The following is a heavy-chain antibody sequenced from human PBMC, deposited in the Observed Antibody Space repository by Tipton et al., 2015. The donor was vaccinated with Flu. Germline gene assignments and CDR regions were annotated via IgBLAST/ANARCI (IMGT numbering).Heavy chain of an antibody. CDR3: ARKYYYGSGRVPTFDY. J-gene: IGHJ4*02. D-gene: IGHD3-10*01. CDR1: GGSISSSSDY. Sequence: TLSLTCTVSGGSISSSSDYWGWIRQPPGKGLEWIGSIYYSGSTYYNPSLKSRVTISVDTSKNQFSLKLSSVTAADTAVYYCARKYYYGSGRVPTFDYWGQGTLVTVSS. CDR2: IYYSGST. V-gene: IGHV4-39*07.